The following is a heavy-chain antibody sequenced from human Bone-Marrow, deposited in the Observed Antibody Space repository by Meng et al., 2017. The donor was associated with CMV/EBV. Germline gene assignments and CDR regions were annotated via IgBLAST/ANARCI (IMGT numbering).Heavy chain of an antibody. V-gene: IGHV1-69*05. CDR1: GGTFSSYA. CDR2: IIPIFGTA. D-gene: IGHD6-13*01. CDR3: ARDNRAIAAAGFYYYYYGMDV. J-gene: IGHJ6*02. Sequence: SVKVSCKASGGTFSSYAISWVRQAPGQGLEWMGGIIPIFGTANYAQKFQGRVTITTDESTSTAYMELRSLRSDDTAVYYCARDNRAIAAAGFYYYYYGMDVWGQGTTVTVSS.